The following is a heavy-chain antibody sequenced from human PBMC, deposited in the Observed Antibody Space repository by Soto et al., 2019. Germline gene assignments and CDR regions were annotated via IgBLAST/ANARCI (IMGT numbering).Heavy chain of an antibody. CDR2: IYYSGST. Sequence: SETLSLTCTVSGGSISSGDYYWSWIRQPPGRGLEWIGYIYYSGSTYYNPSLKSRVTISVDTSKNQFSLKLSSVTAADTAVYYCAREVATILNDYYYYGMDVWGQGTTVTVS. D-gene: IGHD5-12*01. CDR3: AREVATILNDYYYYGMDV. V-gene: IGHV4-30-4*01. J-gene: IGHJ6*02. CDR1: GGSISSGDYY.